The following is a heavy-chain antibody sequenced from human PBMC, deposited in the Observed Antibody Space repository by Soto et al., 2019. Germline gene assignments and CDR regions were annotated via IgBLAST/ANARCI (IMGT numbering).Heavy chain of an antibody. V-gene: IGHV4-59*01. CDR1: GGSISSYY. J-gene: IGHJ6*02. Sequence: QVQLQESGPGLVKPSETLSLTCTVSGGSISSYYWSWIRQPPGKGLEWIGYIYYSGSTNYNPSLKSRVTISVDTSKNQFSLKLSSVTAADTAVYYCARELVASVRGGMDVWGQGTTVTVSS. CDR2: IYYSGST. CDR3: ARELVASVRGGMDV. D-gene: IGHD3-10*01.